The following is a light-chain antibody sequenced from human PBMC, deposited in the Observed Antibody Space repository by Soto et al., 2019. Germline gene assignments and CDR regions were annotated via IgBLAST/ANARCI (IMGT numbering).Light chain of an antibody. V-gene: IGKV3-20*01. CDR3: QQYGSFPHT. CDR1: QSVSSSY. J-gene: IGKJ2*01. CDR2: GAS. Sequence: ENVLTQSPGTLSLSPGESATLSCRASQSVSSSYLAWYQHKPGQAPRLLIYGASSRATGIPDRFSGSGSGTDFTLTISRLEPEDCAVFYCQQYGSFPHTFGQGTKLEIK.